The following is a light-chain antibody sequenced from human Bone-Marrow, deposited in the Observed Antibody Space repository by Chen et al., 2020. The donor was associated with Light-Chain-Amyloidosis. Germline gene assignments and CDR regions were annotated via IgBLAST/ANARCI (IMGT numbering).Light chain of an antibody. V-gene: IGKV2-30*01. Sequence: VVMTQSPLSLPVTLGQPDPISCRSGQSLVSSDGNTSVNWFQQRPGHSPRRLIYRVSIRDSGVPDRFSGSGSGTDFTLKISRVEAEDLGVYYCMQSARWPLTFGGGTKVEIK. J-gene: IGKJ4*01. CDR1: QSLVSSDGNTS. CDR2: RVS. CDR3: MQSARWPLT.